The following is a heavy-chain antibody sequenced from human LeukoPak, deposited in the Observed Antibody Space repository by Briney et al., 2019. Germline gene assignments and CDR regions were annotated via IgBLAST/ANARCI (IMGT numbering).Heavy chain of an antibody. D-gene: IGHD2-15*01. V-gene: IGHV1-69*10. J-gene: IGHJ6*02. CDR1: GSIFSKYA. CDR3: ARERSDCRGSACYSRNRNRSGLDV. CDR2: IITMLGVA. Sequence: SVKVSCKASGSIFSKYAITWVRQAPGQGGEWVGGIITMLGVANNAESFQDRVTINPDKCTNTQYMELSSLRAEDTAVCFCARERSDCRGSACYSRNRNRSGLDVWRQGTTVTVSS.